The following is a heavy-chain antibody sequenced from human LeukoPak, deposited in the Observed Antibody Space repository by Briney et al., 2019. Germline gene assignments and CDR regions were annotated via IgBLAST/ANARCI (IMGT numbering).Heavy chain of an antibody. J-gene: IGHJ6*03. CDR3: ARGDYYYYYYMDV. CDR2: IYYSGST. V-gene: IGHV4-59*01. CDR1: GGSITSYY. Sequence: SEALSLTCTVSGGSITSYYWSWVRQPPGKGLEWIGYIYYSGSTNYNPSLKSRVTISVDTSKNQFSLTLRSVTAADTAVYYCARGDYYYYYYMDVWGKGTTVTVSS.